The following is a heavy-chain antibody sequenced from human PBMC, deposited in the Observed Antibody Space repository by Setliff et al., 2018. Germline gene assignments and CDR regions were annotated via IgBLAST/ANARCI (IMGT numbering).Heavy chain of an antibody. Sequence: GASVKVSCKASGGTFSSYAISWVRQAPGQGLEWMGGIIPIFGTANYAQKFQGRVTITADESTSTAYMELSSLRSGDTAVYYCARDNWIFGVELPHYYYMDVWGKGTTVTVSS. J-gene: IGHJ6*03. D-gene: IGHD3-3*01. CDR1: GGTFSSYA. V-gene: IGHV1-69*13. CDR3: ARDNWIFGVELPHYYYMDV. CDR2: IIPIFGTA.